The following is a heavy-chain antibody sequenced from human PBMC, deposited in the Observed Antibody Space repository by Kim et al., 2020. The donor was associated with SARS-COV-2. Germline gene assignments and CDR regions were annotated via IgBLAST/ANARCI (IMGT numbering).Heavy chain of an antibody. V-gene: IGHV1-46*01. CDR3: ARERKNYDYVWGTSYYYYYMAV. CDR1: GYTFTSYY. J-gene: IGHJ6*03. Sequence: ASVKVSCKASGYTFTSYYMHWVRQAPGQGLEWMGIINPSGGSTSYAQKFQGRVTMTRDTSTSTVYMELSSLRSEDTAVYYCARERKNYDYVWGTSYYYYYMAVWGKGTTVTVSS. D-gene: IGHD3-16*01. CDR2: INPSGGST.